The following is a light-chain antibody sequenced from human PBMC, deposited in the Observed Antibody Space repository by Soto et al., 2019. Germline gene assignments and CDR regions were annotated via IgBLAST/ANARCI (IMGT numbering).Light chain of an antibody. J-gene: IGKJ1*01. CDR1: QSISSW. CDR2: KVS. CDR3: QDYYILPWT. Sequence: IHLTQSHSALYASIGDRVTITCRASQSISSWLAWYQQKPGKAPKFLIHKVSTLVSGVPSRFSGSGSGTEFTLTISSRQPDDFTTYFCQDYYILPWTFGQG. V-gene: IGKV1-5*03.